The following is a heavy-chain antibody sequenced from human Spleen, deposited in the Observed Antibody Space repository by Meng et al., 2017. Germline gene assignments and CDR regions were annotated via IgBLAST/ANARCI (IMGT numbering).Heavy chain of an antibody. J-gene: IGHJ4*02. CDR3: ATGGAFYFDY. D-gene: IGHD4-17*01. CDR2: IHADGSPT. CDR1: GFTLSGLA. V-gene: IGHV3-74*01. Sequence: QLVESGGGLVQPGGSLRLSCAASGFTLSGLAMYWVRQAPGKGLVFVSRIHADGSPTNYADSVKGRFTISRDNSKNTFYLQMNSLRSEDTAVYYCATGGAFYFDYWGQGALVTVSS.